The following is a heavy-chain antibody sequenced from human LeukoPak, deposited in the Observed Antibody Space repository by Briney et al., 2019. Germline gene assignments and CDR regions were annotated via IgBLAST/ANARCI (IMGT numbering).Heavy chain of an antibody. D-gene: IGHD1-1*01. CDR1: GGSISSFF. CDR2: MHYSGDT. V-gene: IGHV4-59*01. CDR3: ARDLELERNRWNYFES. J-gene: IGHJ4*02. Sequence: SETLSLTCTVSGGSISSFFWSWIRQPPGKGLEWIGSMHYSGDTKYNPSLKSRVSLSIDTSKQQFSLRLSFVTAADTAVYYCARDLELERNRWNYFESWGQGTLVTVSS.